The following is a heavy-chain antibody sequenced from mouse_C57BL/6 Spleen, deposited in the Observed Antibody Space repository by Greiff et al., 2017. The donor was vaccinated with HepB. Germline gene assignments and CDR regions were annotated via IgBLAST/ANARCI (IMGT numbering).Heavy chain of an antibody. V-gene: IGHV1-15*01. D-gene: IGHD1-1*01. CDR3: TRFRPNYYAGDDYAMDY. Sequence: QLQLQQSGAELVRPGASVTLSCKASGYTFTDHEMHWMKQTPVHGLEWIGAIDPETGGTAYNQKFKGKAILTADKSSSTAYMELRSLTSEDSAVYYCTRFRPNYYAGDDYAMDYWGQGTSVTVSS. CDR1: GYTFTDHE. J-gene: IGHJ4*01. CDR2: IDPETGGT.